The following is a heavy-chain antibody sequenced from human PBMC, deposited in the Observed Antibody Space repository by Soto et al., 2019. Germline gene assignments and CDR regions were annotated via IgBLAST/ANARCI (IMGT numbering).Heavy chain of an antibody. D-gene: IGHD3-16*01. CDR3: AHTWGLPFDY. J-gene: IGHJ4*02. V-gene: IGHV2-5*01. CDR1: GFSLRTTGVG. CDR2: IDWNDDK. Sequence: QITLKESGPPLVKPTQTLTLTCSYSGFSLRTTGVGVGWIRQPPGKALAWLGIIDWNDDKRYSPSLETRFTPTSDNSKSQVVLTMTNMEPVDTATYYCAHTWGLPFDYWGQGTLVIVSS.